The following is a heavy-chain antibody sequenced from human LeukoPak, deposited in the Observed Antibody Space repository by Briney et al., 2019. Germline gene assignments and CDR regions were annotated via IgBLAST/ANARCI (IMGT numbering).Heavy chain of an antibody. CDR3: ARDGGSLRYFDWLSPVDP. Sequence: ASVKVSCKASGYTFTGYYMHWVRQAPGQGLEWMGWINPNIGGTNYAQKFQDRVSMTRDTSISTAYMELSRLRSDDTAVYYCARDGGSLRYFDWLSPVDPWGQGTLVTVSS. CDR2: INPNIGGT. D-gene: IGHD3-9*01. CDR1: GYTFTGYY. J-gene: IGHJ5*02. V-gene: IGHV1-2*02.